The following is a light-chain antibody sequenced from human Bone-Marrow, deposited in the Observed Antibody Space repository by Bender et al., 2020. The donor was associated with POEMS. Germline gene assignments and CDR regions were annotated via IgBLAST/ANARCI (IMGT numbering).Light chain of an antibody. CDR2: GDF. CDR3: CSYAGSDTWV. V-gene: IGLV2-23*01. CDR1: TNDGGTYNR. Sequence: QSALTQPASVCASPGRSITISCTGTTNDGGTYNRVSWYQQNPGKAPKVIIYGDFRRPSGISTRFSGSKSGNTASLTISGLQPEDEASYYCCSYAGSDTWVFGGGTKVTVL. J-gene: IGLJ3*02.